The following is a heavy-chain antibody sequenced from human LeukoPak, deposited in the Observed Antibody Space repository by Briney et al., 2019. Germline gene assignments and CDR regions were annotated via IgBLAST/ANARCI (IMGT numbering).Heavy chain of an antibody. Sequence: GESLKISCKGSGSSFTSYWIGWVRQMPGKGLEWMGIIYPGDSDTRYSPSFQGQVTISADKSISTAYLQWSSLKASDTAMYYCARHYYGSGSYYSLSNYFDYWGQGTLVTVSS. J-gene: IGHJ4*02. V-gene: IGHV5-51*01. CDR3: ARHYYGSGSYYSLSNYFDY. CDR1: GSSFTSYW. CDR2: IYPGDSDT. D-gene: IGHD3-10*01.